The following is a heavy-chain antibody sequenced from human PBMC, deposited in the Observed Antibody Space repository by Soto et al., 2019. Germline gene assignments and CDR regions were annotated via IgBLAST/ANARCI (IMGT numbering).Heavy chain of an antibody. Sequence: EVQLLDSGGGLVQPGGSLRLSCAASGFTFSGYALTWVGQAPGKGLEWVSAISGGGDATFYADSVKGRFTISRDNSKNTLYLLMNTLRAEDTAVYYCARKVSGSTGRPDLWYFDLWGRGTLVTVSS. CDR1: GFTFSGYA. CDR3: ARKVSGSTGRPDLWYFDL. J-gene: IGHJ2*01. CDR2: ISGGGDAT. D-gene: IGHD3-10*01. V-gene: IGHV3-23*01.